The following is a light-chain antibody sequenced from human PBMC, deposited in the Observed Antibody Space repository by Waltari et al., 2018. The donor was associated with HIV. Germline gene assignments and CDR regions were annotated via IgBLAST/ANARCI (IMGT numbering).Light chain of an antibody. CDR2: GNN. CDR1: NSNIGAGYD. J-gene: IGLJ7*01. CDR3: QSFDSSLSGTV. Sequence: QSVLTQPPSVSGAPGQRVTISCTGSNSNIGAGYDVNWYQQLPGTAPKLLIYGNNNRPSGVPDRYSGSKSGTSASLAISGLQTGDEADYYCQSFDSSLSGTVFGGGTQLTVL. V-gene: IGLV1-40*01.